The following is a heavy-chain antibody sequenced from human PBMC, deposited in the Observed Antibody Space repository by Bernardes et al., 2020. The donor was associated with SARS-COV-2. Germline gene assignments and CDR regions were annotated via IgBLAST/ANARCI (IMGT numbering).Heavy chain of an antibody. V-gene: IGHV3-21*01. Sequence: SLRLSCAASGFTFSSYSMSWVRQAPGKGLEWVSSISSSSSYIYYADSVKGRFTISRDNAKNSLYLQMNSLRGEDTAVYYCARAYCSGGSCYGGYGLDVWGQGTTVTVSS. CDR3: ARAYCSGGSCYGGYGLDV. CDR1: GFTFSSYS. D-gene: IGHD2-15*01. J-gene: IGHJ6*02. CDR2: ISSSSSYI.